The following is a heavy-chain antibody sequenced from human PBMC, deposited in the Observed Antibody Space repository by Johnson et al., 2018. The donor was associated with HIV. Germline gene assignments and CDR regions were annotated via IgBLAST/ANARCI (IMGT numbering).Heavy chain of an antibody. CDR1: GFTFSSYA. CDR3: AKDGYSSSWYPYAFDI. D-gene: IGHD6-13*01. J-gene: IGHJ3*02. V-gene: IGHV3-30*02. CDR2: IRYDGSNK. Sequence: QVQLVESGGGLVQPGGSLRLSCAASGFTFSSYAMSWVRQAPGKGLEWVAFIRYDGSNKYYADSLKGRFTISRDNAKNSLYLQMNSLRAEDTALYYCAKDGYSSSWYPYAFDIWGQGTMVTVSS.